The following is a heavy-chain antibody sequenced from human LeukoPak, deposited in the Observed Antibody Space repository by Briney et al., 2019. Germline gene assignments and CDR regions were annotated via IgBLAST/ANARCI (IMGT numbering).Heavy chain of an antibody. V-gene: IGHV3-7*02. CDR1: GFTFNRYW. CDR3: AELDSSNPRY. J-gene: IGHJ4*02. Sequence: GGSLRLSCAASGFTFNRYWMSWARQAPGKGREWGANIKQDGSEKYYVDSVKGRFTISRDNAKNSLYLQMNSLRAEDTAVYYCAELDSSNPRYWGQGTLVTVSS. CDR2: IKQDGSEK. D-gene: IGHD6-13*01.